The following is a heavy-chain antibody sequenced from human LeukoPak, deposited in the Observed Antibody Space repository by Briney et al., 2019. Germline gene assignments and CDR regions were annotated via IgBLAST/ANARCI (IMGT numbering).Heavy chain of an antibody. D-gene: IGHD4-17*01. J-gene: IGHJ4*02. CDR1: GFTFSSYA. CDR3: AKDFSTTVTTGGFDY. V-gene: IGHV3-30*18. CDR2: ISYDGSNK. Sequence: GGPLRLSCGASGFTFSSYAIHWVRQAPGKGLEWVVAISYDGSNKYYADSVKGRFTISRDNSKNTLYLQMNSLRAEDTAVYYCAKDFSTTVTTGGFDYWGQGTLVTVSS.